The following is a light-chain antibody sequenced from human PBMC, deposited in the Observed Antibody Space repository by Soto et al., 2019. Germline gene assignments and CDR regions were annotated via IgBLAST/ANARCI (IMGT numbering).Light chain of an antibody. V-gene: IGKV2-28*01. CDR3: MQALQTPYT. CDR1: QSLLHSDGYTY. Sequence: DIVMTQAPLSLPVTPGEPASISCRSSQSLLHSDGYTYMDWYLQKPGQSPQVLIYLTFNRASGVPDRFSGSGSGTDFTLKISRVEVEDAAVYYCMQALQTPYTFGQGTKLEIK. CDR2: LTF. J-gene: IGKJ2*01.